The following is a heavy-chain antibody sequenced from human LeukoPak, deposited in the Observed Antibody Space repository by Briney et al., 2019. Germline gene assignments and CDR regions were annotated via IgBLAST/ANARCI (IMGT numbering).Heavy chain of an antibody. V-gene: IGHV4-39*01. CDR2: IYYSGST. CDR3: ARSGPGGSSSSFDY. D-gene: IGHD6-13*01. CDR1: GGSISSRSYY. Sequence: PSETLSLTRTVSGGSISSRSYYWPWIRQPPGRGLEWIVSIYYSGSTYYNPSLKSRVTISVDTSKNQFSLKLSSVTAADTAVYYCARSGPGGSSSSFDYWGQGTLVTVSS. J-gene: IGHJ4*02.